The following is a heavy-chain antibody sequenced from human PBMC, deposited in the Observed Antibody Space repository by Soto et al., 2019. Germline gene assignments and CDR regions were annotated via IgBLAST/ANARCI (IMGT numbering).Heavy chain of an antibody. V-gene: IGHV3-11*01. CDR1: GFTFSDYY. Sequence: QVHLVESGGGLGKPGGSLILSCAASGFTFSDYYMSWIRQAPGTGLVWVSCISSSGSTIYYADSVKSRFTISRDNAKNSQCLQMNSLRAEDTAVYYCARGRIWVIVLYMDGWGKGTTVTVSS. J-gene: IGHJ6*03. D-gene: IGHD1-26*01. CDR3: ARGRIWVIVLYMDG. CDR2: ISSSGSTI.